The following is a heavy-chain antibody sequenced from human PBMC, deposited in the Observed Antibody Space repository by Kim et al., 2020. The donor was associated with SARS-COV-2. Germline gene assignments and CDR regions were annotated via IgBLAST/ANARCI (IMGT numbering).Heavy chain of an antibody. CDR1: GGSISSSSYY. CDR2: IYYSGST. CDR3: ASSYYDFWSGYFLGACGMDV. J-gene: IGHJ6*02. D-gene: IGHD3-3*01. Sequence: SETLSLTCTVSGGSISSSSYYWGWIRQPPGKGLEWIGSIYYSGSTYYNPSLKSRVTISVDTSKNQFSLKLSSVTAADTAVYYCASSYYDFWSGYFLGACGMDVWGQGTTVTVSS. V-gene: IGHV4-39*01.